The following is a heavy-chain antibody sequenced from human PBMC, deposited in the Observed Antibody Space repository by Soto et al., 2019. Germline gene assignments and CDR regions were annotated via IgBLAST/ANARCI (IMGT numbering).Heavy chain of an antibody. CDR3: ARGRGAAADYFDF. J-gene: IGHJ4*02. V-gene: IGHV3-11*05. D-gene: IGHD6-13*01. CDR1: GFTFSDYY. CDR2: ISSSTSHT. Sequence: QVQLVESGGGLVKPGGSLRLSCAVSGFTFSDYYMTWIRQAPGKRLEWVSYISSSTSHTNYADSVKGRFTISRDNAKNSLFLQMNSLRAEDTAVYHCARGRGAAADYFDFWGQGTLVTVSS.